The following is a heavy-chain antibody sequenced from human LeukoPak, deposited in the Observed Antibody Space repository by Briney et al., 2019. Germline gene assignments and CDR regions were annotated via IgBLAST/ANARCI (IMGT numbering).Heavy chain of an antibody. CDR3: ARLKAGDYWVVP. J-gene: IGHJ5*02. V-gene: IGHV4-39*02. CDR1: GGSFSGYY. D-gene: IGHD2-21*02. Sequence: SETLALTCAVYGGSFSGYYWDWIRQPPGKGLEWIASIYSNGYTYYNPSLRSRVTISADMSKNHFSLKLSSVTAADTAVYYCARLKAGDYWVVPWGQGTQVTVSS. CDR2: IYSNGYT.